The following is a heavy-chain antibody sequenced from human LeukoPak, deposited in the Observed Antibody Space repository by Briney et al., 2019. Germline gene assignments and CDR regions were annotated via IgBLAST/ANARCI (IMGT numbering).Heavy chain of an antibody. CDR1: GFTFSSYA. J-gene: IGHJ4*02. Sequence: GRSLRLSCAASGFTFSSYAMSWVRQAPGKGLEWVSAISGSGGSTYYADSVKGRFTISRDNSKNTLYLQMNSLRAEDTAVYYCAKVKSVVPAAMLEFDYWGQGTLVTVSS. CDR2: ISGSGGST. D-gene: IGHD2-2*01. V-gene: IGHV3-23*01. CDR3: AKVKSVVPAAMLEFDY.